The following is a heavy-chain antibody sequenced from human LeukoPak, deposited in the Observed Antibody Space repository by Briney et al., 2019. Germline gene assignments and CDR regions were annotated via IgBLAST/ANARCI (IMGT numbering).Heavy chain of an antibody. D-gene: IGHD1-26*01. J-gene: IGHJ6*03. V-gene: IGHV1-69*05. CDR1: GATFSSYA. CDR2: ILPIFGTA. Sequence: SVKVSCKAYGATFSSYAISWERQAPGQGREWMGRILPIFGTANYAQKFQGRVTITTDESTSTAYMELSSLRSEDTAVYYCARGMGAPYYYYYYMDVWGKGTTVTVSS. CDR3: ARGMGAPYYYYYYMDV.